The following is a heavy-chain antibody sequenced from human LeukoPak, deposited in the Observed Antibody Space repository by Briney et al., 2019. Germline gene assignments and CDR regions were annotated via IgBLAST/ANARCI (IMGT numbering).Heavy chain of an antibody. V-gene: IGHV4-34*01. Sequence: SETLSLTCAVYGGSFSGYYWSWIRQPPGKGLVWIGEINHSGSTNYNPSLKSRVTISVDTSKNQFSLKLSSVTAADTAVYYCASKTIFGVVIILEYFQHWGQGTLVTVSS. CDR2: INHSGST. CDR1: GGSFSGYY. CDR3: ASKTIFGVVIILEYFQH. J-gene: IGHJ1*01. D-gene: IGHD3-3*01.